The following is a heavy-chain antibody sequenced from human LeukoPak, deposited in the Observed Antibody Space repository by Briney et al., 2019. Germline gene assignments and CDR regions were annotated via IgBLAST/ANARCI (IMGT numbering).Heavy chain of an antibody. Sequence: PGGSLRLSCAASGFAFSSYAMGWVRPAPGRGLEWVSAISGSGGSTYYADSVKGRFTISRDNSKNTLYLQMNSLRAEDTAVYYCAKDFHISSGYSLNWGQGTLVTVSS. V-gene: IGHV3-23*01. CDR3: AKDFHISSGYSLN. CDR2: ISGSGGST. CDR1: GFAFSSYA. D-gene: IGHD3-22*01. J-gene: IGHJ4*02.